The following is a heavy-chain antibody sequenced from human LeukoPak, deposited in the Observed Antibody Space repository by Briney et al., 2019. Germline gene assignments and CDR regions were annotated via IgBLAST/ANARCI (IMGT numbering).Heavy chain of an antibody. J-gene: IGHJ4*02. CDR1: GFTFSSYS. V-gene: IGHV3-48*01. D-gene: IGHD1-7*01. Sequence: PGGSLRLSCAASGFTFSSYSMNWVRQAPGKGLEWVSYISSSSSSIYYADSVKGRFTISRDISKNTLYLQMSSLRAEDTAVYYCARGNWNYPFDYWGQGTLVTVSS. CDR3: ARGNWNYPFDY. CDR2: ISSSSSSI.